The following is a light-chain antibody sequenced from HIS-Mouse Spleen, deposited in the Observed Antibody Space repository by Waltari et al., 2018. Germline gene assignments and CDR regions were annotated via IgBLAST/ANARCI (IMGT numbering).Light chain of an antibody. Sequence: QSALTQPASVSGSPGQSITISCTGTSSDVGGYNYVSWYQQHPVKAPKLMIYDVSNRPSGVSNRVSGSKSGNTASLTISGLQAEDEADYYCSSYTSSSFNVVFGGGTKLTVL. J-gene: IGLJ2*01. V-gene: IGLV2-14*03. CDR1: SSDVGGYNY. CDR3: SSYTSSSFNVV. CDR2: DVS.